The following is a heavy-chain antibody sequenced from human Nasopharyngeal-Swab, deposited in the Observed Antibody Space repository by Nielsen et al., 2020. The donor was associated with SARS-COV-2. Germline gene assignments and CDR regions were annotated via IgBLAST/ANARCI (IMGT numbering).Heavy chain of an antibody. CDR3: ARIGYSSSSTDY. J-gene: IGHJ4*02. CDR2: INQDESVK. V-gene: IGHV3-7*01. D-gene: IGHD6-6*01. CDR1: GFTFTNYW. Sequence: GESLKISCAASGFTFTNYWMSWFRQAPGMGLEWVANINQDESVKYYVDSVKGRFTVSRDNAKDSLYLQMNSLRIEDTAVYFCARIGYSSSSTDYWGQGTLVTVSS.